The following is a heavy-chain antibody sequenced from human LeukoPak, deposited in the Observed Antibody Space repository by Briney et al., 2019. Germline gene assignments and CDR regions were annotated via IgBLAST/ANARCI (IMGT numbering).Heavy chain of an antibody. D-gene: IGHD2-21*02. CDR2: IRYDGSNK. J-gene: IGHJ4*02. CDR1: GFTFSSYG. CDR3: AKDAFVVVTYYFDY. Sequence: PGGSLRLSCAASGFTFSSYGMHWVRQAPGKGLEWVAFIRYDGSNKYYADSVKGRFTISRDNSKNTLYLQMNSLRAEDTAVYYCAKDAFVVVTYYFDYWGQGTLVTVSS. V-gene: IGHV3-30*02.